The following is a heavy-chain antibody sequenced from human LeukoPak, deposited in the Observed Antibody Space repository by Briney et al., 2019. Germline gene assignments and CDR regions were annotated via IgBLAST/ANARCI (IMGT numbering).Heavy chain of an antibody. J-gene: IGHJ5*02. Sequence: PGGSLRLSCAGSGFTFSSYSLNWVRQAPGKGLEWVSSISSNSNYIYYADSVKGRFTISRDNAKNSLSLEMNSLRAEDTAVYYCARGTAAAAWFDPWGQGTLVTVSS. CDR2: ISSNSNYI. V-gene: IGHV3-21*01. CDR1: GFTFSSYS. CDR3: ARGTAAAAWFDP. D-gene: IGHD6-13*01.